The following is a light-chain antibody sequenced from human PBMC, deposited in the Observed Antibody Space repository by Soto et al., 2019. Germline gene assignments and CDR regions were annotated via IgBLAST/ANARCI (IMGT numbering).Light chain of an antibody. Sequence: DIQMTQSPSTLSASVGDRVTITCRASQSISSWLAWYKQEPGKAPKLLIYDASSLESGVPSRFSGSGSGTEFTLTIRSLQPDDFATDYCQQYNSYCTFGQGTKVDIK. CDR3: QQYNSYCT. V-gene: IGKV1-5*01. J-gene: IGKJ1*01. CDR1: QSISSW. CDR2: DAS.